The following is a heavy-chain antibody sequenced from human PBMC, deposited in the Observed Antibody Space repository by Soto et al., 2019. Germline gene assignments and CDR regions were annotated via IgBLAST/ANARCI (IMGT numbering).Heavy chain of an antibody. V-gene: IGHV3-33*01. J-gene: IGHJ6*02. CDR1: GFTFSSYL. CDR3: ARHKSLGYSSGWYRYYYYGMDV. CDR2: IWYDGSNK. Sequence: PRGSLRPSYAASGFTFSSYLMHWVRQAPDKGLEWVAVIWYDGSNKYYADSVKGRFTISRDNSKNTLYLQMNSLRAEDTAVYYCARHKSLGYSSGWYRYYYYGMDVWGQGT. D-gene: IGHD6-19*01.